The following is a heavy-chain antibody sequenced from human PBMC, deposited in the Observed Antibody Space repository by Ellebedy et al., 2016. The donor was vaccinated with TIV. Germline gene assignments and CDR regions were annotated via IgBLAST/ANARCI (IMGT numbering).Heavy chain of an antibody. CDR1: GYTFTSYD. CDR3: ARAPFYRTNDLDY. D-gene: IGHD1-1*01. V-gene: IGHV1-8*01. J-gene: IGHJ4*02. Sequence: ASVKVSXXASGYTFTSYDINWVRQATGQGLEWMGWMNPNSGNTGYAQKFQGRVTMTRNTSISTAYMELSGLRSEDTAVYYCARAPFYRTNDLDYWGQGTLVTVSS. CDR2: MNPNSGNT.